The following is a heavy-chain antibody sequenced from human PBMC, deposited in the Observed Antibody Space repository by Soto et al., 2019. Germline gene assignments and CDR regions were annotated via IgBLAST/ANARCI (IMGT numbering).Heavy chain of an antibody. D-gene: IGHD3-10*01. CDR2: ISYDGSNT. V-gene: IGHV3-30*03. Sequence: QVQLVESGGGVVQPGRSLRLSCAASGFPFTTYGMHWVREGPGKGLEWVAVISYDGSNTYYADSVKGRFTISRDNSKNTLYLQMNSLSPEDTALYYCVGGQYYFDYRGQGTLVTVSS. CDR3: VGGQYYFDY. CDR1: GFPFTTYG. J-gene: IGHJ4*02.